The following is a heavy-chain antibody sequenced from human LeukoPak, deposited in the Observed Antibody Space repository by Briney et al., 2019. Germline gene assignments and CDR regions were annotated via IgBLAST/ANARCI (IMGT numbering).Heavy chain of an antibody. CDR1: GASMSNSY. Sequence: SETLSLTCTVSGASMSNSYWSWIRQPAGKGLEWIGRIYTSGSTNYNPSLKSRVTMSEDTSKNQFSLKLSSVTAADTAVYYCARWGQQSFDCWGQGTLVTVSA. CDR3: ARWGQQSFDC. D-gene: IGHD6-13*01. V-gene: IGHV4-4*07. J-gene: IGHJ4*02. CDR2: IYTSGST.